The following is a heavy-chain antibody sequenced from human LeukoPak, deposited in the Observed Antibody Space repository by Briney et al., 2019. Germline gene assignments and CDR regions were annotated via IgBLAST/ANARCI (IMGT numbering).Heavy chain of an antibody. V-gene: IGHV1-18*01. CDR2: ISAYNGNT. CDR3: ATDHSYIAVAGFVNY. CDR1: GYTFTSYG. Sequence: ASVKVSCKASGYTFTSYGISWVRQAPGQGLEWMGWISAYNGNTNYAQKLQGRVTMTTDTSTSTAYMELRSLRSDDTAVYYCATDHSYIAVAGFVNYWGQGTLVTVSS. D-gene: IGHD6-19*01. J-gene: IGHJ4*02.